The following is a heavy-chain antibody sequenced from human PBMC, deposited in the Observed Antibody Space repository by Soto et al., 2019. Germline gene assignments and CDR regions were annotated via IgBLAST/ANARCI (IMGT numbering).Heavy chain of an antibody. CDR3: AKERSSGWSFDY. D-gene: IGHD6-19*01. J-gene: IGHJ4*02. CDR1: GFTFSTYA. V-gene: IGHV3-23*01. CDR2: ISGSGDST. Sequence: GGCLRLSCAASGFTFSTYAMNWVRQAPGKGLEWVSGISGSGDSTYYADSVKGRFTVSRDNSKNTLYLQMNSLRAEDTAVFYCAKERSSGWSFDYWGQGTLVTV.